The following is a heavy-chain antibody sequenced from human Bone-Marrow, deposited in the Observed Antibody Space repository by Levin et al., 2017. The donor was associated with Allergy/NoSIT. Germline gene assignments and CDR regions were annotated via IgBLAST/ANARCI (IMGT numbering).Heavy chain of an antibody. CDR2: IKGEADGGAT. CDR1: GFIFINAW. J-gene: IGHJ4*02. D-gene: IGHD1-7*01. CDR3: SAVRWGGTTALHY. V-gene: IGHV3-15*05. Sequence: GESLKISCGGSGFIFINAWMTWVRQTPGKGLEWVGRIKGEADGGATDYGAPVKGRFTISRDDSENMLYLQMNSLKTEDTAVYYCSAVRWGGTTALHYWGQGALVTVSS.